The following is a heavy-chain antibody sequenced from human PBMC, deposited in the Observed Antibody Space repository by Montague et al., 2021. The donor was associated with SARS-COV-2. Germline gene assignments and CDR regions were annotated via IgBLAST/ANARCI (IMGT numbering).Heavy chain of an antibody. J-gene: IGHJ6*03. Sequence: SQTLSLTCAVHGGSFSTYSWNWIRRTPGKGLEWIGEIHHGGSTNYNPSLKSRVTISADTSKNQFSLKLTSVAAADTAVYYCARLGDGVVPSPILGVGPYYSYYYMDVWGKGTTVTVSS. CDR3: ARLGDGVVPSPILGVGPYYSYYYMDV. D-gene: IGHD3-10*01. CDR2: IHHGGST. CDR1: GGSFSTYS. V-gene: IGHV4-34*01.